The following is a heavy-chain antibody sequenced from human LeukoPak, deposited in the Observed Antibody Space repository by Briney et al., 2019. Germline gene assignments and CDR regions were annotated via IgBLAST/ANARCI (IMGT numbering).Heavy chain of an antibody. D-gene: IGHD3-22*01. CDR3: ARGQYYYDSSGSFDY. V-gene: IGHV3-30-3*01. Sequence: PGGSLRLSCAASGFTFSSYAMHWVRQAPGKGLEWVAVISYDGSNKYYADSVKGRFTISRDNSKNTLYLQMNSLRAEDTAVYYCARGQYYYDSSGSFDYWGQGTLVTVSS. CDR1: GFTFSSYA. J-gene: IGHJ4*02. CDR2: ISYDGSNK.